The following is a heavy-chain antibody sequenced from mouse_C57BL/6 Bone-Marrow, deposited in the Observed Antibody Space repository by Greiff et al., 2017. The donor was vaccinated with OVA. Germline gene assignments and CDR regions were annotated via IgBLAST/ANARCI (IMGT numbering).Heavy chain of an antibody. Sequence: QVQLKQSGPGLVQPSQSLSITCTVSGFSLTSYGVHWVRQPPGTGLEWLGVIWSGGGTDYTAAFISRLSISKDNSKSQVFFKMNSLQADDTAIYYCAKKEGAQDAMDYWGQGTSVTVSS. CDR3: AKKEGAQDAMDY. J-gene: IGHJ4*01. CDR1: GFSLTSYG. V-gene: IGHV2-4*01. CDR2: IWSGGGT.